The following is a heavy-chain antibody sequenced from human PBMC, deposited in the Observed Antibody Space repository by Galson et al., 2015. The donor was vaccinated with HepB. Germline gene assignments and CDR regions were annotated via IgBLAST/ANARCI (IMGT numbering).Heavy chain of an antibody. CDR3: TRSPLKLPYNEYYQH. CDR2: IRSNAFSGTT. Sequence: SLRLSCAGSGYTFGDYAMSWFRQAPGKGLEWLAFIRSNAFSGTTEYAASVKGRFTISRDDSKSICYLQMNSLKTEDTALYYCTRSPLKLPYNEYYQHWGQGTLVTVSS. V-gene: IGHV3-49*03. D-gene: IGHD1-1*01. J-gene: IGHJ1*01. CDR1: GYTFGDYA.